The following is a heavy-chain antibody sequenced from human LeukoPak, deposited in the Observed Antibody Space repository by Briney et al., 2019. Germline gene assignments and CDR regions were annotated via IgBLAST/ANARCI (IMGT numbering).Heavy chain of an antibody. CDR1: GFTFSRSA. D-gene: IGHD3-22*01. J-gene: IGHJ4*02. Sequence: GGSLRLSCSASGFTFSRSAMTWVRQLPGKGLEWVSTISGNGQQRYYGDSVKGRFSVSRDNSKNTLYLQMDSLRADDSALYYCAKDGNYLDRSGFFIPFDHWGQGTLVTVSS. V-gene: IGHV3-23*01. CDR3: AKDGNYLDRSGFFIPFDH. CDR2: ISGNGQQR.